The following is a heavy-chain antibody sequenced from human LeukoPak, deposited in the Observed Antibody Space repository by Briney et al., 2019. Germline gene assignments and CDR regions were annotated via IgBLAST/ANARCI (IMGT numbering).Heavy chain of an antibody. D-gene: IGHD1-26*01. Sequence: GESLKISCKGSGYSFTSYWVARVRQMPGKGLEWMGIIYPGDSATTYSPSFQGQVTISADKSIRTAYLQWSSLKASDTAIYYCASPLHAHSGNALDQWGQGTLVTVSS. CDR1: GYSFTSYW. CDR2: IYPGDSAT. V-gene: IGHV5-51*01. J-gene: IGHJ4*02. CDR3: ASPLHAHSGNALDQ.